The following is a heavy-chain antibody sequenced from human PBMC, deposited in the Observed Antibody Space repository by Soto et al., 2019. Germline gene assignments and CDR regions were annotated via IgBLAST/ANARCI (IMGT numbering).Heavy chain of an antibody. CDR1: CASITSSNR. V-gene: IGHV4-4*02. CDR3: ASSNIAAAGFYYYGMDV. Sequence: SETLALTCTVTCASITSSNRGRWAPPPPGKGLEWIGEIYHSGSTNYNPSLKSRVTISVDKSKNQFSLKLSSVTAADAAVYYCASSNIAAAGFYYYGMDVWAEGPRSP. CDR2: IYHSGST. D-gene: IGHD6-13*01. J-gene: IGHJ6*02.